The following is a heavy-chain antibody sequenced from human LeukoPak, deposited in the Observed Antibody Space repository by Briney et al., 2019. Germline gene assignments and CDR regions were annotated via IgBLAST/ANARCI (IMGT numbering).Heavy chain of an antibody. D-gene: IGHD4-17*01. CDR2: IWYDGSNK. Sequence: GSLRLSCAASGFTFSSYGMHWVRQAPGKGLEWVAVIWYDGSNKYYADSVKGRFTISRNNSKNTLYLQMNSLRAEDTAVYYCARYYGDHEGGFDYWGQGTLVTVSS. V-gene: IGHV3-33*01. CDR3: ARYYGDHEGGFDY. CDR1: GFTFSSYG. J-gene: IGHJ4*02.